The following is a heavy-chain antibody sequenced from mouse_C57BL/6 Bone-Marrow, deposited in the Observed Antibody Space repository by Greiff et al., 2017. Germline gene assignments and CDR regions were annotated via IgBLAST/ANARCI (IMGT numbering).Heavy chain of an antibody. V-gene: IGHV5-12*01. J-gene: IGHJ4*01. CDR1: GFTFSDYY. Sequence: EVKVVESGGGLVQPGGSLKLSCAASGFTFSDYYMYWVRQTPEKRLEWVAYISNGGGSTYYPDTVKGRFTISRDNAKNTLYLQMSRLKSEDTAMYYCARHDYHAMDYWGQGTSVTVSS. CDR2: ISNGGGST. CDR3: ARHDYHAMDY.